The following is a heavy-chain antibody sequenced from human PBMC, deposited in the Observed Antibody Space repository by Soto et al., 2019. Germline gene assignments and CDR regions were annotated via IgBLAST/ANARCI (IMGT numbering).Heavy chain of an antibody. Sequence: PSETLSFTCTVSGGSINYSYWTWIRQPPGKGLEWIGYISYTGSANYNASLKSRLTISVDTSKNQFSLKLSSVTAADTALYYCSRVNYGDYYYGMDVWGQGTTVTVSS. CDR1: GGSINYSY. J-gene: IGHJ6*02. D-gene: IGHD4-17*01. CDR3: SRVNYGDYYYGMDV. V-gene: IGHV4-59*01. CDR2: ISYTGSA.